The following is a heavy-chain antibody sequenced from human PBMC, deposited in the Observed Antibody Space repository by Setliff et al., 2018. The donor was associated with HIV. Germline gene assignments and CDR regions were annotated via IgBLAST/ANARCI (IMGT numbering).Heavy chain of an antibody. CDR3: ARGNYYDSSGYYPGSRGHDAFDI. J-gene: IGHJ3*02. Sequence: SETLSLTCTVSGGSISDSSYYWGWIRQPPGKGLEWIGYIYYSGSTNYNPSLKSRLTISVDTSKNQFSLKLSSVTAADTAVYYCARGNYYDSSGYYPGSRGHDAFDIWGQGTMVTVSS. D-gene: IGHD3-22*01. CDR1: GGSISDSSYY. CDR2: IYYSGST. V-gene: IGHV4-61*05.